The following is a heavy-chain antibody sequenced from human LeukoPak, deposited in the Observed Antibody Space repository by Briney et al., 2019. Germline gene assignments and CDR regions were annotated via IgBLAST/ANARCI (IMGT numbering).Heavy chain of an antibody. CDR3: ARGRSTGYPYYFEY. J-gene: IGHJ4*02. Sequence: ASVKLSCKASGYTFTSYDINWVRQATGQGLEWMGWMNPNSGNTGYAQKFQGRVTITRNTSISTAYMELSGLRSEDTAVYYCARGRSTGYPYYFEYWGQGTLVTVSS. CDR2: MNPNSGNT. V-gene: IGHV1-8*03. D-gene: IGHD5-12*01. CDR1: GYTFTSYD.